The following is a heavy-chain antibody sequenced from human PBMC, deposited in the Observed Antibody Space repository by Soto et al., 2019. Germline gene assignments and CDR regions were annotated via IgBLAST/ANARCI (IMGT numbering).Heavy chain of an antibody. Sequence: PGGSLRLSCAASGFTFSTFSMNWVRQAPGQGLEWLSYIGGSGGSISYADSVKGRFTISRDNGKNTLYLQMSSLRDEDTAVYYCARDLAWAFDSWGQGARVTVSS. CDR1: GFTFSTFS. CDR3: ARDLAWAFDS. J-gene: IGHJ4*02. V-gene: IGHV3-48*02. D-gene: IGHD1-26*01. CDR2: IGGSGGSI.